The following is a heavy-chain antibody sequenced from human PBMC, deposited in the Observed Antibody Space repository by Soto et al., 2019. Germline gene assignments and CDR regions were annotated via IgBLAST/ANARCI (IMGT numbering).Heavy chain of an antibody. Sequence: PGGSLRLSCAASWFTVSSNYMSWVRQAPGKGLEWVSVIYSGGSTYYADSVKGRFTISRDNSKNTLYLQMNSLRAEDTAVYYCARDQLGLSGYYYGMDVWGQGTTVTVSS. D-gene: IGHD3-3*02. J-gene: IGHJ6*02. CDR1: WFTVSSNY. CDR3: ARDQLGLSGYYYGMDV. CDR2: IYSGGST. V-gene: IGHV3-53*01.